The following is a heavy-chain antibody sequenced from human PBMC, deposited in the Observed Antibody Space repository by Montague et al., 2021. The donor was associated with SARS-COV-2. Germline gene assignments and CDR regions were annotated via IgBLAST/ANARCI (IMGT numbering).Heavy chain of an antibody. CDR3: ARSPTYYHILTGYFNGPNFFDP. CDR1: GGTISSSSYY. J-gene: IGHJ5*02. CDR2: IYYSGST. Sequence: SKTLSLTCTVSGGTISSSSYYWGWIRQPPGKGLEWIGSIYYSGSTYYNPSLKSRVTISVDTSKNQFSLKLSSVTAADTAVYYCARSPTYYHILTGYFNGPNFFDPWGQGTLVTVSS. D-gene: IGHD3-9*01. V-gene: IGHV4-39*01.